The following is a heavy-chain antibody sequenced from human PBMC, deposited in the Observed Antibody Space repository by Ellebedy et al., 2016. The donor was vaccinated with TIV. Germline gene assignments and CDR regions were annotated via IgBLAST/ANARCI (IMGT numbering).Heavy chain of an antibody. Sequence: GESLKISCASSGFTFSDYGMSWVRQAPGKGLEWVSGVIGSGKGKYYADSVKGRFTISRDNTKNSLYLEMNSLRDEDTAVYYCARDRLGWREPPNYWGQGTLVTVSS. CDR3: ARDRLGWREPPNY. V-gene: IGHV3-23*01. J-gene: IGHJ4*02. CDR1: GFTFSDYG. D-gene: IGHD7-27*01. CDR2: VIGSGKGK.